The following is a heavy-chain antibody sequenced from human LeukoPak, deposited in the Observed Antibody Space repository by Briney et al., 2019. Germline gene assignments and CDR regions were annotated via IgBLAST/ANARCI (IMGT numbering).Heavy chain of an antibody. J-gene: IGHJ5*02. V-gene: IGHV1-2*02. D-gene: IGHD6-19*01. CDR3: AREGREQWLAQRYNWFDP. CDR2: INPNSGGT. CDR1: GYTFTGYY. Sequence: ASLKVSCKASGYTFTGYYMHWVRQAPGQGLEWMGWINPNSGGTNYAQTFQGRVTMTRDTSISTAYMELSRLRSDDTAVYYCAREGREQWLAQRYNWFDPWGQGTLVTVSS.